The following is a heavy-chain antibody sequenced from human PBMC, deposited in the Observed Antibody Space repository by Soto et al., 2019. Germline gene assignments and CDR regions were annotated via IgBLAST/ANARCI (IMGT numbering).Heavy chain of an antibody. Sequence: SETLSLTCTVSGGSISSYYWSWIRPPPGKGLEWIGYIYYSGSTNYNPSLKSRVTISVDTSKNQFSLKLSSVTAADTAVYYCARGATIFGVVPPYYYYYMDVWGKGTTVTVSS. CDR3: ARGATIFGVVPPYYYYYMDV. J-gene: IGHJ6*03. D-gene: IGHD3-3*01. CDR1: GGSISSYY. CDR2: IYYSGST. V-gene: IGHV4-59*01.